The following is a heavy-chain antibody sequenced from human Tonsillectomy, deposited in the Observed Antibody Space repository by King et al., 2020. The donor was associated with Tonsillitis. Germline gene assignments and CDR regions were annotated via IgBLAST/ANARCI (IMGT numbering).Heavy chain of an antibody. V-gene: IGHV4-59*01. CDR2: VYDSGSA. CDR3: SRAWYCYYMDV. J-gene: IGHJ6*03. Sequence: QLQESGPRLVKPSETLSLTCTVSGGSISNYYWSWIRQPPGKGLEWIGYVYDSGSANYNPSLKSRVNISVDTSKNQFSLQLSSVTAADTAGYYCSRAWYCYYMDVWGKGTTVTVPS. CDR1: GGSISNYY.